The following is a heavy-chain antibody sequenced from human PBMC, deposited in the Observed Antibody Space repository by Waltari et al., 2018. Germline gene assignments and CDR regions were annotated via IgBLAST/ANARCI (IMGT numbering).Heavy chain of an antibody. CDR2: IYHSGST. D-gene: IGHD6-6*01. J-gene: IGHJ5*02. CDR1: GYSISSGSY. CDR3: ARHSSVYWFDP. V-gene: IGHV4-38-2*01. Sequence: QVQLQESGPGLVKPSETLSLTCAVSGYSISSGSYWGWSRRPPGKGLECIGSIYHSGSTYYNPSLKSRVTISVDTSKNQFSLKLSSVTAADTAVYYCARHSSVYWFDPWGQGTLVTVSS.